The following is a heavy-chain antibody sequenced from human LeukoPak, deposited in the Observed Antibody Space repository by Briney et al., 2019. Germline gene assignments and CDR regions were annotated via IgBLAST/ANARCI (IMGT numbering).Heavy chain of an antibody. D-gene: IGHD2-15*01. CDR1: RGSISSYY. J-gene: IGHJ4*02. V-gene: IGHV4-59*01. CDR2: SHSSGST. Sequence: PSETLSLTCTVSRGSISSYYWSWVRQPPGKGLEWIGYSHSSGSTSYNPSLNSRVTISVDTSKNQFSLNLRSVTAADTAVYYCARYCSGGDCYSRAFDYWGQGALVTVSS. CDR3: ARYCSGGDCYSRAFDY.